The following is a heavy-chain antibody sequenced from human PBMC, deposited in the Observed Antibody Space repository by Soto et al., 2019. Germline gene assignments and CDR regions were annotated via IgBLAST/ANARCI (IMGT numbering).Heavy chain of an antibody. CDR2: INPYSGGA. CDR3: ARVIRGAYYNSPLDT. V-gene: IGHV1-2*02. D-gene: IGHD3-10*01. CDR1: GYTFTGYF. J-gene: IGHJ5*02. Sequence: QVQLLQSGAEVKKPGASVKVSCKASGYTFTGYFMHWVRQAPGQGLEWMGWINPYSGGADYAQSFQGRVTMTRDTSISTVYMELSRLRFDDTAVYYCARVIRGAYYNSPLDTWGQGTEVTVSS.